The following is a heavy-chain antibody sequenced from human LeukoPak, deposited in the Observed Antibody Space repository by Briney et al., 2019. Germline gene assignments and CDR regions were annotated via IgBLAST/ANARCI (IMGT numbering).Heavy chain of an antibody. CDR2: INSDGSST. CDR1: GFTFSSYW. D-gene: IGHD6-13*01. J-gene: IGHJ3*02. V-gene: IGHV3-74*01. CDR3: ARDLGSSSSYDASDI. Sequence: GGSLRLSCAASGFTFSSYWMHWVRQAPGKGLVWVSRINSDGSSTSYADSVKGRFTISRDNAKNTLYLQINSLRAEDTAVYYCARDLGSSSSYDASDIWGQGTMVTVSS.